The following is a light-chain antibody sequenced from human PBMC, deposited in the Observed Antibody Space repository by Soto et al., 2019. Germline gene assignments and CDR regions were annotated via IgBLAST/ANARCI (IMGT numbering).Light chain of an antibody. Sequence: DIQMTQSPSSLSASVGDRVTITCRASQGIGNDLGWFQQKPGKAPKRLIYAASSLQSGVPSRFSGSGSGTEFPLTISSLQPEDFATYYCLQHTTYPWTFGEGTKVEIK. CDR1: QGIGND. CDR3: LQHTTYPWT. CDR2: AAS. V-gene: IGKV1-17*01. J-gene: IGKJ1*01.